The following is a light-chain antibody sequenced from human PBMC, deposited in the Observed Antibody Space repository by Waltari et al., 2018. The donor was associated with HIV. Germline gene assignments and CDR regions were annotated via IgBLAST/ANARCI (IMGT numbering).Light chain of an antibody. Sequence: YVLTQPPSVSAAQGKTATIPSEGDRIAPKRVNGYQQKSGQAPQLIIYYDSDRPSGIPERFAGSNSGSAATLTISRVEDGDEADYYCEVWDETRNRVVFGGGTKLFAL. CDR1: RIAPKR. CDR3: EVWDETRNRVV. J-gene: IGLJ2*01. CDR2: YDS. V-gene: IGLV3-21*04.